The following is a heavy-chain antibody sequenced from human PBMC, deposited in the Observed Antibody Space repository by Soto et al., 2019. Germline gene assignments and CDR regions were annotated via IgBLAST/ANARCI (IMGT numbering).Heavy chain of an antibody. CDR2: IVVGSGNT. V-gene: IGHV1-58*01. Sequence: GASVKVSCTASGFTFTSSAVQWVRQARGQRLEWIGWIVVGSGNTNYAQKFQERVTITRDMSTSTAYMELSSLRSEDTAVYYCAAGIAAAGTLGRSYYGMDVWGQGTTVTVSS. D-gene: IGHD6-13*01. CDR3: AAGIAAAGTLGRSYYGMDV. J-gene: IGHJ6*02. CDR1: GFTFTSSA.